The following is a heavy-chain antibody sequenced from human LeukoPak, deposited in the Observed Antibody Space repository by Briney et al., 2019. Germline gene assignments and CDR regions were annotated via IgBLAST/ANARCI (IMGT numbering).Heavy chain of an antibody. J-gene: IGHJ4*02. D-gene: IGHD2-15*01. CDR2: ISYSGST. CDR1: SGSISNYY. CDR3: ARGAELPDY. Sequence: SETLSLTCTVSSGSISNYYWSWIRQPPGKGLEWIGYISYSGSTNYNPSLKSRVTMSVDTSRNQFSLNLSSVTAADTAVYYCARGAELPDYWGQGTLVTVSS. V-gene: IGHV4-59*01.